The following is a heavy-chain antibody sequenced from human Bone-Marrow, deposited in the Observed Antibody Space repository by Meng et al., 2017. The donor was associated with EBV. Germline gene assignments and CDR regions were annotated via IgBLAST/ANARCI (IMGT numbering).Heavy chain of an antibody. D-gene: IGHD3-10*01. CDR1: GYTFPSYG. CDR3: ARDWESDYYGSGSYYQGSDY. V-gene: IGHV1-18*01. CDR2: ISAYNGNT. Sequence: QVRLLQSVAVVMMPGASVPVSCKASGYTFPSYGISWVRHAPGQGLAWMGWISAYNGNTNYAQKLQGRVTMTTDTSTSTAYMELRSLRSDDTAVYYCARDWESDYYGSGSYYQGSDYWGQGTLVTVSS. J-gene: IGHJ4*02.